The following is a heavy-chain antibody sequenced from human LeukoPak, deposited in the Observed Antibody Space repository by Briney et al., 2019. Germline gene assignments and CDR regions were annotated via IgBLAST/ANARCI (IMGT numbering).Heavy chain of an antibody. CDR1: GFTFSSYG. V-gene: IGHV3-30*02. Sequence: GGSLRLSCAASGFTFSSYGMHWVRQAPGKGLEWVAFIRYDGNNKYYADSVKGRFTISRDNSKNTLYLQMNSLRAEDTAVYYCAKDLTLGWLQFTNDAFDIWGQGTMVTVSS. CDR2: IRYDGNNK. J-gene: IGHJ3*02. D-gene: IGHD5-24*01. CDR3: AKDLTLGWLQFTNDAFDI.